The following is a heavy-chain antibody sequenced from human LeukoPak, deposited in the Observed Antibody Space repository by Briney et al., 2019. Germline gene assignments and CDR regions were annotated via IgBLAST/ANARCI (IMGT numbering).Heavy chain of an antibody. V-gene: IGHV3-72*01. CDR2: IRNKANSYAT. Sequence: GGSLRLSCAASGFTFIDHYMDWVRQAPGKGLEWIGRIRNKANSYATEYAASVKGRFTVSRDDSKNSLFLQMNSLESEDTAVYYCARRNSVTQGLDNWGQGTLVTVSS. J-gene: IGHJ4*02. CDR3: ARRNSVTQGLDN. CDR1: GFTFIDHY. D-gene: IGHD5/OR15-5a*01.